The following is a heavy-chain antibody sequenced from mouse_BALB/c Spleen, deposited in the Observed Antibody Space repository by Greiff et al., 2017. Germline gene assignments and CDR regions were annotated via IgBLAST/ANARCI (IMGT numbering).Heavy chain of an antibody. CDR2: INPSNGGT. D-gene: IGHD1-1*02. Sequence: QVQLKESGAELVKPGASVKLSCKASGYTFTSYYMYWVKQRPGQGLEWIGEINPSNGGTNFNEKFKSKATLTVDKSSSTAYMQLSSLTSEDSAVYYCTRGLSLYAMDYWGQGTSVTVSS. CDR1: GYTFTSYY. CDR3: TRGLSLYAMDY. V-gene: IGHV1S81*02. J-gene: IGHJ4*01.